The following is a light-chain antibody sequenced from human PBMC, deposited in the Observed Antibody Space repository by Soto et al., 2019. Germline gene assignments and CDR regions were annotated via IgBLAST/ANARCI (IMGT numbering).Light chain of an antibody. Sequence: DIVMTQSPDSLAVSLGERATINCKSSQSVSYSSNNKNYLPWYHQKPGQPPKAPIRESGVPDRCSGSGSGTDFTLTISSLQAEDVAVYYCQQYYTGPLFTVGPGTKVDIK. CDR1: QSVSYSSNNKNY. CDR2: AP. J-gene: IGKJ3*01. V-gene: IGKV4-1*01. CDR3: QQYYTGPLFT.